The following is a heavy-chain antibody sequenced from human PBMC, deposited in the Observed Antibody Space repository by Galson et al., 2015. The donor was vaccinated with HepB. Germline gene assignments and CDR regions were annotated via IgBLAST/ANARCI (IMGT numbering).Heavy chain of an antibody. J-gene: IGHJ6*02. CDR3: AGDTAMGTLYYYYYGMDV. Sequence: SVKVSCKASGYTFTSYDINWVRQATGQGLEWMGWMNPNSGNTGYAQKFQGRVTMTRDTSISTAYMELSRLRSDDTAVYYCAGDTAMGTLYYYYYGMDVWGQGTTVTVSS. CDR2: MNPNSGNT. D-gene: IGHD5-18*01. V-gene: IGHV1-8*01. CDR1: GYTFTSYD.